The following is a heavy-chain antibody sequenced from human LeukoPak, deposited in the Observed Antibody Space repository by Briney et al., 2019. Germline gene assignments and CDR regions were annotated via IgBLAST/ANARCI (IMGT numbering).Heavy chain of an antibody. Sequence: GGSLRLSCEASGFTFSSYSMNWVRQAPGKGLEWVSSLSGPSTFLYYADSVQGRVTISRDNAKNFLYLQMNSLRAEDTAVYFCARSRTTVTKGALDYWGQGTLVTVSS. CDR1: GFTFSSYS. CDR3: ARSRTTVTKGALDY. CDR2: LSGPSTFL. J-gene: IGHJ4*02. V-gene: IGHV3-21*06. D-gene: IGHD4-17*01.